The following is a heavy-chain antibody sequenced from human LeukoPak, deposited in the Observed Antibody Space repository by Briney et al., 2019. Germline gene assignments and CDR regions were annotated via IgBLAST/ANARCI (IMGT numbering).Heavy chain of an antibody. CDR1: GFTFSSYS. J-gene: IGHJ6*03. V-gene: IGHV3-33*05. CDR2: MSNSGEDT. D-gene: IGHD3-10*02. Sequence: QPGGSLRLSCAASGFTFSSYSMQWVRQTPGKGLEWVGIMSNSGEDTFYGEAVKGRFTISRDNAKNSLYLQMNSLRAEDTAVYYCARGVPSQDYYYYMDVWGKGTTVTISS. CDR3: ARGVPSQDYYYYMDV.